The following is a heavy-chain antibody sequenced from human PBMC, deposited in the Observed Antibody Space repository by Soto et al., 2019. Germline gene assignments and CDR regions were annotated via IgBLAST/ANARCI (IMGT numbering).Heavy chain of an antibody. Sequence: QLQLQESGPGLVKPSETLSLTCTVSGVSVTTSYSYWGWIRQPPGKGLEWIGSVYYSGNTNYKPSRESSVTTSVHPSQNQFSLILSSVTAADTAVYFCARHPTHAEISAYATHYCDSWGQGALITVSS. CDR2: VYYSGNT. J-gene: IGHJ4*02. CDR1: GVSVTTSYSY. V-gene: IGHV4-39*01. CDR3: ARHPTHAEISAYATHYCDS. D-gene: IGHD2-21*01.